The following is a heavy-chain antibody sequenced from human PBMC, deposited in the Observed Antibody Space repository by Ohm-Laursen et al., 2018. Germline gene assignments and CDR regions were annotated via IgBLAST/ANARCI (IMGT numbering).Heavy chain of an antibody. J-gene: IGHJ4*02. CDR3: AADANVDTAMVTADY. Sequence: SLRLSCAAPGFTFSTYWMTWVRQAPGEGLEWVANIKQDGSEKNYVDSVKGRFTISRDNAESSLYLQINSLRSEDAAVYYCAADANVDTAMVTADYWGQGTLVTVSS. CDR1: GFTFSTYW. D-gene: IGHD5-18*01. CDR2: IKQDGSEK. V-gene: IGHV3-7*03.